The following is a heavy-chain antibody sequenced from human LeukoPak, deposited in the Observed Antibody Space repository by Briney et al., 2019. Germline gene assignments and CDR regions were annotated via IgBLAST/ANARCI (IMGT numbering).Heavy chain of an antibody. J-gene: IGHJ4*02. CDR2: IYPGDSET. D-gene: IGHD2-2*01. CDR3: ARRQGCSSTSCPPDY. Sequence: GESLKISCKGSGYSFTTYWIGWVRQMPGKGLEWMGSIYPGDSETRYSPSFQGQVTMSADKSINTAYLQWSSLKASDTAIYYCARRQGCSSTSCPPDYWGQGTLVTVSP. V-gene: IGHV5-51*01. CDR1: GYSFTTYW.